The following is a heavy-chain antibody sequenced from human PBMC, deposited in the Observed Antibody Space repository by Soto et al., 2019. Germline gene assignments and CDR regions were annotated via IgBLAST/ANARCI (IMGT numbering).Heavy chain of an antibody. CDR2: IYHSGST. Sequence: PSETLSLTCAVSGGSISSGGYSWSWIRQPPGKGLEWIGYIYHSGSTYYNPSLKSRVTISVDRSKNQFSLKLSSVTAADTAVYYCARGSYDSSGYYEATFDYWGQGTLVTVSS. CDR3: ARGSYDSSGYYEATFDY. J-gene: IGHJ4*02. CDR1: GGSISSGGYS. D-gene: IGHD3-22*01. V-gene: IGHV4-30-2*01.